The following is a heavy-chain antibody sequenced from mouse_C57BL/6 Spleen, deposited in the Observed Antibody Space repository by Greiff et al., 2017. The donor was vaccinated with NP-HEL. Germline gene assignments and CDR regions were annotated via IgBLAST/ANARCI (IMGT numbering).Heavy chain of an antibody. D-gene: IGHD1-1*01. Sequence: EVQLQQSGAELARPGASVKLSCTASGFNIKDDYMHWVKQRPEQGLEWIGWIDPENGDTEYASKFQGKATITADTSSNTAYLQLSSLTSEDTAVYYCLLLRYPAWFAYWGQGTLVTVSA. CDR2: IDPENGDT. CDR3: LLLRYPAWFAY. J-gene: IGHJ3*01. V-gene: IGHV14-4*01. CDR1: GFNIKDDY.